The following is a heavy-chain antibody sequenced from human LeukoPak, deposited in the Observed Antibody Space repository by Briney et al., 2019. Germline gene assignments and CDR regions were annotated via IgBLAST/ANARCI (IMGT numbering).Heavy chain of an antibody. D-gene: IGHD6-19*01. CDR1: GGSISSYY. J-gene: IGHJ3*02. Sequence: ASETLSLTCTVSGGSISSYYWGWIRQPPGKGLEWIGYIYYSGSTNYNPSLKSRVTISVDTSKNQFSLKPSSVTAADTAVYYCAREVSGWPSDAFDIWGQGTMVTVSS. V-gene: IGHV4-59*01. CDR3: AREVSGWPSDAFDI. CDR2: IYYSGST.